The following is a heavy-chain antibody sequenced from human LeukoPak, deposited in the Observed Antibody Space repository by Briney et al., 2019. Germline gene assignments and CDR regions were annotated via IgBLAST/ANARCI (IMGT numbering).Heavy chain of an antibody. Sequence: PSETLSLTCSVSGDSITGYYWGWIRQPPGKGLEWIGNIYYTGNTYYNPSLKSRVTISVDTSKNQFSLKLSSMTAADTAVYYCAREGLNMVRGVIPKEAWGWFDPWGQGTLVTVSS. D-gene: IGHD3-10*01. CDR3: AREGLNMVRGVIPKEAWGWFDP. CDR2: IYYTGNT. CDR1: GDSITGYY. J-gene: IGHJ5*02. V-gene: IGHV4-38-2*02.